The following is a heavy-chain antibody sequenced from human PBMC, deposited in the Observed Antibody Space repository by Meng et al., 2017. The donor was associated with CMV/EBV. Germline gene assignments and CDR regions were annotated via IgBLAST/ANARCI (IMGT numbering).Heavy chain of an antibody. CDR2: FDPEDGET. CDR1: GYTLTELS. Sequence: ASVKVSCKVSGYTLTELSMHWVRQAPGKGLEWMGGFDPEDGETIYAQKFQGRVTMTEDTSTDTAYMELSSLRSEDTAVYYCATAKLDQEWFDPWGQGILVTVSS. CDR3: ATAKLDQEWFDP. J-gene: IGHJ5*02. D-gene: IGHD1/OR15-1a*01. V-gene: IGHV1-24*01.